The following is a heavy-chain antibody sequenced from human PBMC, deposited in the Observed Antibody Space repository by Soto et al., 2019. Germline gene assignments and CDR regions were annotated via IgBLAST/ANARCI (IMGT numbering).Heavy chain of an antibody. V-gene: IGHV1-69*01. D-gene: IGHD3-10*01. CDR3: ARDSITMVRGVMSYYFDY. J-gene: IGHJ4*02. CDR1: GGTFSSYA. CDR2: IIPIFGTA. Sequence: QVQLVQSGAEVKKPGSSVKVSCKASGGTFSSYAISWVRQAPGQGLGWMGGIIPIFGTANYAQKFQGRVTITADESTSTAYMELSSLRSEDTAVYYCARDSITMVRGVMSYYFDYWGQGTLVTVSS.